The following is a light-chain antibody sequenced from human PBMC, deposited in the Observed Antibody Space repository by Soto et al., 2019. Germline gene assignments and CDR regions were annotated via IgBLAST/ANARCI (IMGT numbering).Light chain of an antibody. V-gene: IGLV2-14*01. J-gene: IGLJ7*01. CDR1: SSDVGGYDF. Sequence: QSALTQPASVSGSPGQSITISCTGTSSDVGGYDFVSWYQQHPGRAPQLMLYDVSSRPSGVSNRFSGSKSGNTASLTISGLQAEDEADYYCSSYTTFATLVFGGGTQLNVL. CDR2: DVS. CDR3: SSYTTFATLV.